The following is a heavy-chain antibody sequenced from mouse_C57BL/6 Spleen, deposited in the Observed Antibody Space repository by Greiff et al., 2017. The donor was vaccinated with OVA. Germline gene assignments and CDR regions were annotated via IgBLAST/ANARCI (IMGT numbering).Heavy chain of an antibody. CDR1: GFTFSSYA. D-gene: IGHD1-1*01. V-gene: IGHV5-9-1*02. CDR3: TRDQITTVVATRYFDV. J-gene: IGHJ1*03. CDR2: ISSGGDYI. Sequence: EVNVVESGEGLVKPGGSLKLSCAASGFTFSSYAMSWVRQTPEKRLEWVAYISSGGDYIYYADTVKGRFTISRDNARNTLYLQMSSLKSEDTAMYYCTRDQITTVVATRYFDVWGTGTTVTVSS.